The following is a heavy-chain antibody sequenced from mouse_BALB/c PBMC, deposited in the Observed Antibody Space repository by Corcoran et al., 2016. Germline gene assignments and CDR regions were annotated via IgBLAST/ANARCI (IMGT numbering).Heavy chain of an antibody. CDR2: IDPANGNT. CDR1: GFNIKDTY. J-gene: IGHJ1*01. V-gene: IGHV14-3*02. Sequence: EVQLQQSGAELVKPGASVKLSCTASGFNIKDTYMHWVKQRPEQGLEWIGRIDPANGNTKYDPKFQGKDTITADTSSNTVYLQLSSLTSEDTAVYYCARWDWYFDVWGAGTTVTVSS. CDR3: ARWDWYFDV.